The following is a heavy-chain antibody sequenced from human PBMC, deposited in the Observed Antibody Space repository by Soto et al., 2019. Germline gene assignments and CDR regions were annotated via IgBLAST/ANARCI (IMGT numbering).Heavy chain of an antibody. CDR2: IYYSGST. D-gene: IGHD2-15*01. J-gene: IGHJ4*02. V-gene: IGHV4-61*01. CDR1: GGSVSSGSYY. CDR3: AGYCSGGSCTTVDY. Sequence: LPETLSLTCTVSGGSVSSGSYYWSWIRQPPGKGLEWIGYIYYSGSTNYNPSLKSRVTISVDTSKNQFSLKLSSVTAADTAVYYCAGYCSGGSCTTVDYWGQGTLVTVSS.